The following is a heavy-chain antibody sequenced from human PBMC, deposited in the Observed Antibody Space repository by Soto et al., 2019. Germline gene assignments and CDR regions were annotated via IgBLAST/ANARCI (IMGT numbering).Heavy chain of an antibody. Sequence: GSLRLSCVASGFNFGNFGMHWVRQAPGKGLEWLTVISNDENIKQDSVRGRFAIARDNSKNTLYLHLTSLRAEDTAIYYCARGLRGVLDYWGQGTLVTVSS. V-gene: IGHV3-33*01. CDR1: GFNFGNFG. CDR3: ARGLRGVLDY. J-gene: IGHJ4*02. D-gene: IGHD5-12*01. CDR2: ISNDENIK.